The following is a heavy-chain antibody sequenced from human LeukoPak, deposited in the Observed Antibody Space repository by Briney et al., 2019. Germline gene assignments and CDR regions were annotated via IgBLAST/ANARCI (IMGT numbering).Heavy chain of an antibody. V-gene: IGHV3-21*01. CDR3: ARDHRDGPFDY. J-gene: IGHJ4*02. Sequence: PGGSLRLSCAASGFTFSSYSMTWVRQAPGRGLEWVSSISSSSSYIYYADSVKGRFTISRDNAKNSLYLQMNSLRAEDTAVYYCARDHRDGPFDYWGQGTLVTVSS. D-gene: IGHD3-10*01. CDR2: ISSSSSYI. CDR1: GFTFSSYS.